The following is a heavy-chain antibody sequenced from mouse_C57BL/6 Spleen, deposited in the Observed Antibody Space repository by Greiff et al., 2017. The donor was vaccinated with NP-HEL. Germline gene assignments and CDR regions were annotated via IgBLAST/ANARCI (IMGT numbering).Heavy chain of an antibody. CDR1: GYTFTSYW. Sequence: QVHVKQPGAELVRPGSSVKLSCKASGYTFTSYWMDWVKQRPGQGLEWIGNIYPSDSETHYNQKFKDKATLTVDKSSSTAYMQLSSLTSEDSAVYYCARYGDSYAMDYWGQGTSVTVSS. D-gene: IGHD1-1*01. CDR2: IYPSDSET. V-gene: IGHV1-61*01. J-gene: IGHJ4*01. CDR3: ARYGDSYAMDY.